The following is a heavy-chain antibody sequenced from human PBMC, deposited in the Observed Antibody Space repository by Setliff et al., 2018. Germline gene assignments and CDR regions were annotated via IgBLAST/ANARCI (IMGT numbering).Heavy chain of an antibody. D-gene: IGHD6-19*01. CDR3: AKDMGTGWYMVFN. Sequence: GGSLRLSCAASGFTFGSTAMHWVRQAPGKGLEWVALITFDGSNKYYTDSVKGRFTISRDISKNTLYLQMNSLRPEDTAVYYCAKDMGTGWYMVFNWGQGTLVTVSS. J-gene: IGHJ4*02. V-gene: IGHV3-30-3*01. CDR2: ITFDGSNK. CDR1: GFTFGSTA.